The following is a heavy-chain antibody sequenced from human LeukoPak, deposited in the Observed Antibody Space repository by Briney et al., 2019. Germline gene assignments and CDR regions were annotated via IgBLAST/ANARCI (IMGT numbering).Heavy chain of an antibody. D-gene: IGHD2-2*01. CDR1: GFTFSSYS. V-gene: IGHV3-21*01. J-gene: IGHJ6*03. CDR3: ARPGSCSSTSCYVGYMDV. CDR2: ISSSGAYI. Sequence: GGSLRLSCAASGFTFSSYSITWVRQAPGKGLEWVSSISSSGAYIYYADSVKGRFTISRDNAKNSLYLQMSSLRAEDTAVYYCARPGSCSSTSCYVGYMDVWGKGTTVTVSS.